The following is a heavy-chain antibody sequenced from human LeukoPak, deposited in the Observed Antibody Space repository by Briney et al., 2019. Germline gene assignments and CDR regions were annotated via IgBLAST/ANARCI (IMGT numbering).Heavy chain of an antibody. Sequence: PGGSLRLSCAASGFTFSTYAMSWVRQAPGKGLEWVSLISGRGDGTYYAESVKGRFTISRDNSKNTVYLHMNSLRDDDAAIYYCAKGPKTAVPLEEYFQHWGQGSLVTVSS. CDR3: AKGPKTAVPLEEYFQH. V-gene: IGHV3-23*01. CDR1: GFTFSTYA. CDR2: ISGRGDGT. D-gene: IGHD1-1*01. J-gene: IGHJ1*01.